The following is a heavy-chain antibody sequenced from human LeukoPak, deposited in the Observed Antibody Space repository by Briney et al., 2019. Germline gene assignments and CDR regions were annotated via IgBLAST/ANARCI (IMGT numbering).Heavy chain of an antibody. Sequence: ASVKVSCKASGYTFTNYGISWVRQAPGQGLEWMGWINPNSGGTNYAQKFQGRVTMTRDTSISTAYMELSRLRSDDTAVYYCARSHRRITMNAFDIWGQGTMVTVSS. CDR1: GYTFTNYG. CDR3: ARSHRRITMNAFDI. V-gene: IGHV1-2*02. D-gene: IGHD3-22*01. CDR2: INPNSGGT. J-gene: IGHJ3*02.